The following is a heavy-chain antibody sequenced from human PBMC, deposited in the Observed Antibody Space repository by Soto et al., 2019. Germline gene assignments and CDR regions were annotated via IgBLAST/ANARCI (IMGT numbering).Heavy chain of an antibody. J-gene: IGHJ4*02. CDR3: ARYRLARMGSNPFDY. CDR1: GGSFSGYY. CDR2: INHSGST. Sequence: SETLSLTCAVYGGSFSGYYWSWIRQPPGKGLEWIGEINHSGSTNYNPSLKSRVTISVDTSKNQFSLKLSSVTAADTAVYYCARYRLARMGSNPFDYWGQGTLVT. V-gene: IGHV4-34*01. D-gene: IGHD3-16*02.